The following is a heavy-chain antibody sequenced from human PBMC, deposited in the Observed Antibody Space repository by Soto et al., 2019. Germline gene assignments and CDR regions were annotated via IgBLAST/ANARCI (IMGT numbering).Heavy chain of an antibody. D-gene: IGHD3-9*01. CDR1: GFTINRFG. J-gene: IGHJ4*02. CDR3: ARALGYDIMTGYFDS. Sequence: QVQLVESGGGVVQPGRSLTLSCAESGFTINRFGMHWVRQAPGKGLEWVAMIWHDGTNKYYGESVKGRFTISRDSSKNTMYLQMNSLRAEDTAVYYCARALGYDIMTGYFDSWGQGTLVTVSS. V-gene: IGHV3-33*01. CDR2: IWHDGTNK.